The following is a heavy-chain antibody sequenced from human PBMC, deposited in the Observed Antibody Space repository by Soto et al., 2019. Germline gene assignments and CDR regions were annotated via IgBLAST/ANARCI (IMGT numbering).Heavy chain of an antibody. Sequence: EVQLVESGGGLVKPGGSLRLSCAASGFTFSSYSMNWVRQAPGKGLEWDSSISSSSSYIYYGDSVKGRFTISRDNAKNSLYLQMNSLRAEDTAVYYCARDPLDVVRGVPYYFDYWGQGTLVTVSS. CDR2: ISSSSSYI. CDR3: ARDPLDVVRGVPYYFDY. V-gene: IGHV3-21*01. CDR1: GFTFSSYS. D-gene: IGHD3-10*01. J-gene: IGHJ4*02.